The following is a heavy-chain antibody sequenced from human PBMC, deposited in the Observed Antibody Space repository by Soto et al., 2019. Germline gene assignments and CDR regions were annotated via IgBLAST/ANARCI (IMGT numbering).Heavy chain of an antibody. D-gene: IGHD6-13*01. J-gene: IGHJ4*02. CDR1: GGSIRSYY. CDR2: IYYSGST. Sequence: SETLSLTCTVSGGSIRSYYWSWIRQPPGKGLEWIGYIYYSGSTNYNPSLKSRVTISVDTSKNQFSLKLSSVTAADTAVYYCASYSSSWPTISIWGQGTLVTVSS. CDR3: ASYSSSWPTISI. V-gene: IGHV4-59*01.